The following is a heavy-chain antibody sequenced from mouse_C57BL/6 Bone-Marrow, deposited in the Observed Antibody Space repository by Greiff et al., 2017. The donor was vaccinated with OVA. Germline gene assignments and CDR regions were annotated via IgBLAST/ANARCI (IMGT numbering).Heavy chain of an antibody. D-gene: IGHD1-1*01. Sequence: EVKLEESGGGLVQPGGSMKLSCVASGFTFSNYWMNWVRQSPEKGLEWVAQIRLKSDNYATHYAESVKGRFTISRDDSKSSVYLQMNNLRAEDTGIYYCTGGGSSPLYYAMDYWGQGTSVTVSS. J-gene: IGHJ4*01. V-gene: IGHV6-3*01. CDR1: GFTFSNYW. CDR2: IRLKSDNYAT. CDR3: TGGGSSPLYYAMDY.